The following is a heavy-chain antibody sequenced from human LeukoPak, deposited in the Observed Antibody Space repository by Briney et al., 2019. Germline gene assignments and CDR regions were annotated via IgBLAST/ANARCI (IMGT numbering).Heavy chain of an antibody. D-gene: IGHD2-2*01. Sequence: GGSVRLSCAASGFTFSSYAMSWVRQAPGKGLEWVSAISGSGGSTYYADSVKGRFTISRDNSKNTLYLQMNSLRAEDTAVYYCAKDLGVVVVPAANGDYWGQGTLVTVSS. J-gene: IGHJ4*02. V-gene: IGHV3-23*01. CDR3: AKDLGVVVVPAANGDY. CDR2: ISGSGGST. CDR1: GFTFSSYA.